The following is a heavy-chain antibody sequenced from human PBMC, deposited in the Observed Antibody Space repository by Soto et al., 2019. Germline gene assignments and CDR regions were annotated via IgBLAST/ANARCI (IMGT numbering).Heavy chain of an antibody. CDR1: GFTFSSCS. D-gene: IGHD2-8*01. Sequence: EVQLVESGGGLVQPGGSLRLSCASSGFTFSSCSMNWVSQATGKGLEWVSFISGSGDTKYYADSVKGRFTISRDNAKNSLYLQMSRLRDEDTAVYYCAKYCSSDVCFDYWGQGTLVTVSS. V-gene: IGHV3-48*02. CDR2: ISGSGDTK. J-gene: IGHJ4*02. CDR3: AKYCSSDVCFDY.